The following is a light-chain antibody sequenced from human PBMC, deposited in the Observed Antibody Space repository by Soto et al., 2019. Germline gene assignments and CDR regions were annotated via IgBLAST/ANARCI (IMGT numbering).Light chain of an antibody. CDR2: AAS. J-gene: IGKJ5*01. Sequence: DIQMTQSPSSLSASVGDRVTITRRASQGISSYLCWYQQKPGKAPKFLTSAASSLQRGVPSRFSGSGSGSDFTLTISRLQPEDFATYYCHQSYSTPFTFGQGTRLEIK. V-gene: IGKV1-39*01. CDR1: QGISSY. CDR3: HQSYSTPFT.